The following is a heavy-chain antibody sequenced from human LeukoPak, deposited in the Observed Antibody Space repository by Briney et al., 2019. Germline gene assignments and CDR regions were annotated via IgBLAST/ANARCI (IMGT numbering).Heavy chain of an antibody. J-gene: IGHJ4*02. CDR2: INRDGSTT. V-gene: IGHV3-74*01. CDR3: ARDRKSGESSEIDF. D-gene: IGHD3-10*01. Sequence: QPGGSLRLSCAASGFTFSNYWVHWVRQAPGKGLVWVSRINRDGSTTNYADSVKGRFTVSRDNAKNTLNLQMNSLRAEDTAVYYWARDRKSGESSEIDFWGQGTLVTVSS. CDR1: GFTFSNYW.